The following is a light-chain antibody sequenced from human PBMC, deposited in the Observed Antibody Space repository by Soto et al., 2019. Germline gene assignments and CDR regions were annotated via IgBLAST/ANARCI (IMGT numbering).Light chain of an antibody. Sequence: DIPMTQSPSTLSSSVGDRVTITCRASQSISSWLAWYQQKPGKAPNLLIYKASSLESGVPSRFSGSGSGTEFTLTISSLQPDDFATYYCQQYNSIPVTFGQGTKLEIK. J-gene: IGKJ2*01. CDR2: KAS. CDR1: QSISSW. V-gene: IGKV1-5*03. CDR3: QQYNSIPVT.